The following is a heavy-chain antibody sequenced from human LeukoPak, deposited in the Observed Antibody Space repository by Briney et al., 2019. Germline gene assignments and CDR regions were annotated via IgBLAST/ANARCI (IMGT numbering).Heavy chain of an antibody. CDR1: GGSISTYY. J-gene: IGHJ4*02. CDR3: ARHYGYSYGPDY. Sequence: PSETLSLTCTVSGGSISTYYWSWIRQPPGKGLEWIGYVYYSGSISYNPSLKSRVIISVDTSKNEFSLNVSSVTAADTAVYYCARHYGYSYGPDYWGQGTLVTVSS. CDR2: VYYSGSI. D-gene: IGHD5-18*01. V-gene: IGHV4-59*08.